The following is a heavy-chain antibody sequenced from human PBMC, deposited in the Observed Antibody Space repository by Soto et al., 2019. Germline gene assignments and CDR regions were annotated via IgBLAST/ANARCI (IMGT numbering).Heavy chain of an antibody. J-gene: IGHJ5*02. Sequence: GGSLRLSCIASGFTFRSYSMTWVRQAPGKGLEWVSSIRSGNNYTSYADSVKGRFTISRDNAKNPLFLQVNSLRAEDTAVYYCARERPDGARLDPWGQGTLVTVSS. CDR2: IRSGNNYT. D-gene: IGHD6-6*01. V-gene: IGHV3-21*04. CDR1: GFTFRSYS. CDR3: ARERPDGARLDP.